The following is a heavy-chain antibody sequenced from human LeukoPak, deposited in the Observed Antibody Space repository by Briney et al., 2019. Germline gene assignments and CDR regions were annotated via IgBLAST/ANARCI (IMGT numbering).Heavy chain of an antibody. D-gene: IGHD1/OR15-1a*01. V-gene: IGHV4-39*07. J-gene: IGHJ3*02. CDR2: IYYSGST. CDR3: ARAGTPSAFDI. Sequence: SETLSLTCTFSGGSISSSTYYWGWIRQAPGKALEWIGSIYYSGSTYYNPSLKSRVTISVDTSKHQFSLKLSSVTAADTAVYYCARAGTPSAFDIWGQGTMVTVSS. CDR1: GGSISSSTYY.